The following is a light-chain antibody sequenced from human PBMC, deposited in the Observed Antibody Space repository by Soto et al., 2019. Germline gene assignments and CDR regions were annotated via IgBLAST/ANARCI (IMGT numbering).Light chain of an antibody. CDR1: QSLITRY. V-gene: IGKV3-20*01. J-gene: IGKJ5*01. CDR2: VAS. Sequence: EIVLTQSPGTLSLFPGERATLSCRASQSLITRYLAWYQQKPGQAPRLLIYVASSRATGIPDRFSGSGSGTAFTLTISRLEPEDFAVYSCQQYGTSPTFGQGTRLEIK. CDR3: QQYGTSPT.